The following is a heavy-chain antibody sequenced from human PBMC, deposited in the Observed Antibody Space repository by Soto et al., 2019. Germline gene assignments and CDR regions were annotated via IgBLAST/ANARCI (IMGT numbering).Heavy chain of an antibody. CDR3: ARDGPTVTNLYGMDV. V-gene: IGHV4-4*07. J-gene: IGHJ6*02. CDR1: GGSISSYY. D-gene: IGHD4-4*01. Sequence: QVQLQESGPGLVKPSETLSLTCTVSGGSISSYYWSWIRQPAGKGLEWIGRIYTSGSTNDNPSLKSRVTMSVDTSKNQFSLKLSSVTAADTAVYYCARDGPTVTNLYGMDVWGQGTTVTVSS. CDR2: IYTSGST.